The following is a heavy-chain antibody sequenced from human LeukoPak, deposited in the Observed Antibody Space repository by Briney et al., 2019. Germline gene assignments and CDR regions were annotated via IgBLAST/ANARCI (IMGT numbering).Heavy chain of an antibody. J-gene: IGHJ5*02. Sequence: ASVTVSFMSSVYTFTAYYMHWVRQARGQGRAGMGWSDSKYGDTKYAQKLQSRLTITRDTSLGIAYMELRSLTSDDTAVYYCASEAYCSGGRCSVQRVASWGQGTPVTVSS. CDR2: SDSKYGDT. D-gene: IGHD2-15*01. CDR1: VYTFTAYY. V-gene: IGHV1-2*02. CDR3: ASEAYCSGGRCSVQRVAS.